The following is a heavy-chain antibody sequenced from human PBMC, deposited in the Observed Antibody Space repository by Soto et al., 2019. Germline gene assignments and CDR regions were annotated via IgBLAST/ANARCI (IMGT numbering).Heavy chain of an antibody. CDR1: GFTFSSYA. CDR2: IGGSGGST. J-gene: IGHJ5*02. CDR3: AKDRVATMREFDP. V-gene: IGHV3-23*01. D-gene: IGHD5-12*01. Sequence: PGGSLRLSCAASGFTFSSYAMSWVRQAPGKGLEWVSAIGGSGGSTYYADSVKGRFTISRDNSKNTLYLQMNSLRAEDTAVYYGAKDRVATMREFDPWGQGTLVTGSS.